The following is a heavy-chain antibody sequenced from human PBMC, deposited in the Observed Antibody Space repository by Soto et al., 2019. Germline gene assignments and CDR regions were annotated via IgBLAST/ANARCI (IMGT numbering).Heavy chain of an antibody. D-gene: IGHD6-19*01. CDR2: IYHSGST. CDR1: GGSISSGYW. Sequence: SETLSLTCAVIGGSISSGYWWSWVRQPPGKGLEWIGEIYHSGSTNYNPSLKSRVTISVDKSKNQFSLTLSSVAAADTAVYYCARAQITVTGNDAFDIWGQGTMVT. J-gene: IGHJ3*02. V-gene: IGHV4-4*02. CDR3: ARAQITVTGNDAFDI.